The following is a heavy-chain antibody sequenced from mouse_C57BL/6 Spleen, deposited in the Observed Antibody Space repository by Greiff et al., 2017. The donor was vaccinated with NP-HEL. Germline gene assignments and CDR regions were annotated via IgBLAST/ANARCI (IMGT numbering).Heavy chain of an antibody. CDR2: IDPNSGGT. Sequence: QVQLQQPGAELVKPGASVKLSCKASGYTFTSYWMHWVKQRPGRGLEWIGRIDPNSGGTKYNEKFKSKATLTVDKPSSTAYMQLSSLTSEDSADYYGASLIYYYGSSYWYFDVWGTGTTVTVSS. CDR1: GYTFTSYW. J-gene: IGHJ1*03. V-gene: IGHV1-72*01. CDR3: ASLIYYYGSSYWYFDV. D-gene: IGHD1-1*01.